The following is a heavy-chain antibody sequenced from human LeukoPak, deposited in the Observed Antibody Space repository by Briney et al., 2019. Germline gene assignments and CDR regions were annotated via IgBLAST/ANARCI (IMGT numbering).Heavy chain of an antibody. CDR3: ARHYGVFHKNNSGMLA. Sequence: KPSETLSLTCTVSGGSISSYYWSWIRQPPGKGLEWIGYIYYSGSTNYNPSLKSRVTISVDTSKNQFSLKLSSVTAADTAVYYCARHYGVFHKNNSGMLARGQGATFTLSS. D-gene: IGHD4-17*01. CDR1: GGSISSYY. CDR2: IYYSGST. V-gene: IGHV4-59*08. J-gene: IGHJ6*01.